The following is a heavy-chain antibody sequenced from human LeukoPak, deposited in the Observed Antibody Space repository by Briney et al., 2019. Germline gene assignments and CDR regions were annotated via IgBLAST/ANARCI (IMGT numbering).Heavy chain of an antibody. CDR3: AREGSSGSFDY. CDR1: GGSISSGDYY. D-gene: IGHD3-10*01. J-gene: IGHJ4*02. Sequence: SETLSLTCTVSGGSISSGDYYWSWIRQPPGKGLEWIGYIYYSGSTYYNPSLKNRVTISVDTSKNQFSLKLSSVTAADTAVYYCAREGSSGSFDYWGQGTLVTVSS. V-gene: IGHV4-30-4*01. CDR2: IYYSGST.